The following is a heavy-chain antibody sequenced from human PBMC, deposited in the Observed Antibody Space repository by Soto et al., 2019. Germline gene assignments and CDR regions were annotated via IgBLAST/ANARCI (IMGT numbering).Heavy chain of an antibody. V-gene: IGHV3-30*18. CDR3: AKDSGQLPAYLDY. CDR2: TSYDGSRK. J-gene: IGHJ4*02. Sequence: QVHLVESGGGVVQPGRSLRLSCAASGFTFRNYDMHWVRQAPGKGLEWVAVTSYDGSRKFYADSEKGRFSISRDNSKNTVYLQMDSLRAADTAVYYCAKDSGQLPAYLDYWGQGTLVTVSS. CDR1: GFTFRNYD. D-gene: IGHD2-2*01.